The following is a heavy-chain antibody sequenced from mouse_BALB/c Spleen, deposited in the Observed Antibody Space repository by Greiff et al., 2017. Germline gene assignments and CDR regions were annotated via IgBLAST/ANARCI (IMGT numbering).Heavy chain of an antibody. CDR2: INPSNGGT. J-gene: IGHJ4*01. V-gene: IGHV1S81*02. Sequence: VKLMESGAELVKPGASVKLSCKASGYTFTSYYMYWVKQRPGQGLEWIGEINPSNGGTNFNEKFKSKATLTVDKSSSTAYMQLSSLTSEDSAVYYCTRLRRGAYYAMDYWGQGTSVTVSS. D-gene: IGHD2-2*01. CDR3: TRLRRGAYYAMDY. CDR1: GYTFTSYY.